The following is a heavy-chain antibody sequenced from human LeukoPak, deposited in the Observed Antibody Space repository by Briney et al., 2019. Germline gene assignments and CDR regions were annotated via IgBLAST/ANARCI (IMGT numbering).Heavy chain of an antibody. D-gene: IGHD3-3*01. V-gene: IGHV4-39*07. CDR1: GGSISSSSYY. Sequence: SETLSLTCTVSGGSISSSSYYWGWIRQPPGKGLEWIGSIYYSGSTYYNPSLKSRVTISVDTSKNQFSLKLSSVTAADTAVYYCARAPHIYDFWSGYPYPYYFDYWGQGTLVTVSS. CDR3: ARAPHIYDFWSGYPYPYYFDY. J-gene: IGHJ4*02. CDR2: IYYSGST.